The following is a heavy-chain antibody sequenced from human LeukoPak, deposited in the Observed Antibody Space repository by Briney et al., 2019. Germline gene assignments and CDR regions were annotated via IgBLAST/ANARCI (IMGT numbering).Heavy chain of an antibody. J-gene: IGHJ4*02. Sequence: PGRSLRLSCAASGFTFSSSGMHWVRQAPGKGLEWVSSTGSSGGDTYYADSVKGRFTISRDNSKSTLFLQMNSLRAEDTAVYYCAKDGNNFEYWGQGTLVTVPS. V-gene: IGHV3-23*01. CDR2: TGSSGGDT. CDR3: AKDGNNFEY. CDR1: GFTFSSSG.